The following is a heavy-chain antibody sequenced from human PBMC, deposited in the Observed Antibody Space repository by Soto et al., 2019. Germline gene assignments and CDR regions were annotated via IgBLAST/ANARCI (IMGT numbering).Heavy chain of an antibody. D-gene: IGHD1-1*01. CDR1: ALTFTNVA. CDR2: LTDRGGRT. CDR3: SKLYWNPQYFYY. Sequence: AGSLRRSCAASALTFTNVAMIWVRQDTGLGLEWVPTLTDRGGRTDYADSVKGRFTISRDYSKSTLYLQIINLRAEDTAVYCWSKLYWNPQYFYYWGQGARVTVSS. V-gene: IGHV3-23*01. J-gene: IGHJ4*01.